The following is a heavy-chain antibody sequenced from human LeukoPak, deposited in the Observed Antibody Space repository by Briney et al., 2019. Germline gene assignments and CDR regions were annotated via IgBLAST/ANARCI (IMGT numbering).Heavy chain of an antibody. V-gene: IGHV3-66*01. Sequence: GGSLRLSCAASGFTVSSNYMSWVRQAPGKGLEWVSVIYSGGSTYYADSVKGRFTISRDNSKNTLYLQMNSLRAEDTAVYYCARSQQLVEPRFDYWGQGTLVTVSS. CDR2: IYSGGST. J-gene: IGHJ4*02. CDR3: ARSQQLVEPRFDY. CDR1: GFTVSSNY. D-gene: IGHD6-13*01.